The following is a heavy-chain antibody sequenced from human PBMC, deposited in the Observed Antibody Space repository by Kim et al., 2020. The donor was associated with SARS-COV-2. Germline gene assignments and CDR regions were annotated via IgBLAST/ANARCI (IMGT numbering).Heavy chain of an antibody. CDR3: ARVRTPGRPPFDP. D-gene: IGHD1-1*01. V-gene: IGHV4-59*13. Sequence: SETLSLTCTVSGGSISSYYWSWIRQPPGKGLEWIGYIYYSGSTNYNPSLKSRVTISVDTSKNQFSLKLSSVTAADTAVYYCARVRTPGRPPFDPWGQGTLVTVSS. CDR1: GGSISSYY. J-gene: IGHJ5*02. CDR2: IYYSGST.